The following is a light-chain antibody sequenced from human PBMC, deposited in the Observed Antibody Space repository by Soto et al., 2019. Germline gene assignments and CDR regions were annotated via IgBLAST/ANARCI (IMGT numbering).Light chain of an antibody. CDR1: SSNIGNNY. CDR3: GTWDSSLSAGRGV. CDR2: DNN. V-gene: IGLV1-51*01. Sequence: QSVLTQPPSVSAAPGQKVTISCSGSSSNIGNNYVSWYQQLPETAPKLLIYDNNKRPLGIPDRFSGSESGTSATLGITGLQTGDEADYYCGTWDSSLSAGRGVFGTGTKVTVL. J-gene: IGLJ1*01.